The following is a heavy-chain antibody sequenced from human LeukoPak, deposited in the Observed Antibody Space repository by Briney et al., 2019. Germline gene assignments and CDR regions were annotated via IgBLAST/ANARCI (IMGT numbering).Heavy chain of an antibody. CDR1: GYTFTGYY. V-gene: IGHV1-2*02. CDR2: FNPDSVVT. CDR3: PRQQQLLDF. J-gene: IGHJ4*02. D-gene: IGHD6-13*01. Sequence: ASVKVSCKLAGYTFTGYYIHWVRQAHGHRLECMRWFNPDSVVTPPAQMLQVRVTMPRDTSISTAYMELNRLRSDDTAVYYCPRQQQLLDFWGQGTLVTVS.